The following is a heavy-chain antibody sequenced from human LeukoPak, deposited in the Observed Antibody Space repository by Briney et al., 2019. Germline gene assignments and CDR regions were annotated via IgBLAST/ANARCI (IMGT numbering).Heavy chain of an antibody. CDR3: ARQWTGIAAAEWFDP. Sequence: PSETLSLTCTVSGGSISSYYWSWIRQPPGKGLEWIGYIYYSGSTNYNPSLKSRVTISVDTSKNQFSLKLSSVTAADTAVYYCARQWTGIAAAEWFDPWGQGTLVTVSS. J-gene: IGHJ5*02. CDR1: GGSISSYY. V-gene: IGHV4-59*08. CDR2: IYYSGST. D-gene: IGHD6-13*01.